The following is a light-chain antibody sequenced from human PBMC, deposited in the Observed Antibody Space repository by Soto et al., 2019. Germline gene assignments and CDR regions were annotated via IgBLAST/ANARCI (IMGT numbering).Light chain of an antibody. Sequence: DIQMTQSPSTLSASVGDRVTITCRASQSISTWLAWYQQKSGKAPKLLIYEASTLGSGVPSRFSGSGSGTEFTLTISSLQPDDFATYYCQQYNSYSETFGKGTKVDIK. V-gene: IGKV1-5*03. J-gene: IGKJ1*01. CDR2: EAS. CDR3: QQYNSYSET. CDR1: QSISTW.